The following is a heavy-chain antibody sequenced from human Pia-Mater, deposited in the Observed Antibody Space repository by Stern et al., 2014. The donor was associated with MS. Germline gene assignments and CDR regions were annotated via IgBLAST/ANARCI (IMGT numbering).Heavy chain of an antibody. V-gene: IGHV3-33*01. Sequence: DQLVESGGGVVQPGRSLRLSCAASGFTFSSYGMHWVRKAPGKGLEWVAVIWYDGSNKYYADSVKGRFTISRDNSKNTLYLQMNSLRAEDTAVYYCARDRHDLGYCSGGSCYLPDYWGQGTLVTVSS. J-gene: IGHJ4*02. CDR2: IWYDGSNK. CDR1: GFTFSSYG. D-gene: IGHD2-15*01. CDR3: ARDRHDLGYCSGGSCYLPDY.